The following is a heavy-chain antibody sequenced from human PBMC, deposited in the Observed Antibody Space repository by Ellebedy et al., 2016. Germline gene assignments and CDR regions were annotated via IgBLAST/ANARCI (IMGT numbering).Heavy chain of an antibody. Sequence: GESLKISXAASGFTFSSYAMHWVRQAPGKGLEWVAVISYDGSNKYYADSVKGRFTISRDNSKNTLYLQMNSLRAEDTAVYYCARLACSTSCYGSYYYYYGMDVWGQGTTVTVSS. CDR1: GFTFSSYA. V-gene: IGHV3-30-3*01. D-gene: IGHD2-2*01. J-gene: IGHJ6*02. CDR2: ISYDGSNK. CDR3: ARLACSTSCYGSYYYYYGMDV.